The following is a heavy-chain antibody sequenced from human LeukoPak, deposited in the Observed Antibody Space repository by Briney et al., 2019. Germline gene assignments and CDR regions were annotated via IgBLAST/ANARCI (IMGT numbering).Heavy chain of an antibody. CDR2: INPNSGGT. V-gene: IGHV1-2*02. CDR3: ARVLIWGSYYFDY. CDR1: GYTFTGYY. J-gene: IGHJ4*02. D-gene: IGHD3-16*01. Sequence: ASVKVSCKASGYTFTGYYMHWVRQAPGQGLEWMGWINPNSGGTNYAQKFQGRVTMTRDTSISTAYMELSRLRSDDTAVYYCARVLIWGSYYFDYWGQGTVVTVSS.